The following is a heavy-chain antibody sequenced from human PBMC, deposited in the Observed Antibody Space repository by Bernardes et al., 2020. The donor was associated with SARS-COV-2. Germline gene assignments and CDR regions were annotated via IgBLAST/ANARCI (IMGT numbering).Heavy chain of an antibody. CDR1: GASIGRGNY. J-gene: IGHJ3*02. Sequence: SETLSRTCSVSGASIGRGNYWSWIRQFPGKDLEWLGYVYYTGTTYYNSSLKSRLSISVDTSENQFSLRLSSVTAADTAVYYCARDSGPTDVRALENWGRGTLVTVSS. CDR2: VYYTGTT. D-gene: IGHD3-10*01. V-gene: IGHV4-31*03. CDR3: ARDSGPTDVRALEN.